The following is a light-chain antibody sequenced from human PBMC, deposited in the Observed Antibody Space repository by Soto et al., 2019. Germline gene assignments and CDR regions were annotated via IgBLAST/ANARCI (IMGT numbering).Light chain of an antibody. CDR2: DAS. CDR1: QYISNW. J-gene: IGKJ4*01. Sequence: DIQMTQSPSALSASVGDRVIITCRASQYISNWVAWYQQKPGKAPKLLICDASTLESGVPSRFSGSSSGTEFTLTISSLQPDDFATYYCQQYNSFSGTFGGGTKVEIK. V-gene: IGKV1-5*01. CDR3: QQYNSFSGT.